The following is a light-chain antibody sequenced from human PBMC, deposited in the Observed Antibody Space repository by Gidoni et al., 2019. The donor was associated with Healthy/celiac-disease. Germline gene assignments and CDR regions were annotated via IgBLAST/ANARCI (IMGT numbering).Light chain of an antibody. V-gene: IGKV3-11*01. CDR3: QQRSNWQFT. CDR1: QSVSSY. Sequence: TVSCRASQSVSSYLAWYQQKPGQAPRLLIYDASNRATGIPARFSGSGSGTDFTLTISRLEPEDFAVYYCQQRSNWQFTFGPGTKVDIK. J-gene: IGKJ3*01. CDR2: DAS.